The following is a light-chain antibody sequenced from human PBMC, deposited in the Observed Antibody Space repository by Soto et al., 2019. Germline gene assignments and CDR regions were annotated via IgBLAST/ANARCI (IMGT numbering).Light chain of an antibody. CDR3: QQYGSSPPIT. CDR2: GVS. V-gene: IGKV1-NL1*01. J-gene: IGKJ5*01. Sequence: DIQLTPSPSLLSASIGDRVTITCRASHDISTFLAWYQQKPGKAPKLIVYGVSSRATGIPDRFSGSGSGTDFTLTISRLEPEDFAVYYCQQYGSSPPITFGQGARLEIK. CDR1: HDISTF.